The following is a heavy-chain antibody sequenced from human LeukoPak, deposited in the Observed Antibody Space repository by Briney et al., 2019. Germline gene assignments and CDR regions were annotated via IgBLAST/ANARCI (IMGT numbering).Heavy chain of an antibody. D-gene: IGHD4-17*01. CDR1: GYRFTDYY. V-gene: IGHV1-2*02. J-gene: IGHJ3*02. Sequence: ASVKVSCKASGYRFTDYYMQWVRQAPGQGLEWMGWVNPNSGGTNYAQKFQGRVTMTSDTSISTAYMELSRLRFDDTAVYYCARPRDYGDYDAFDIWGQGTMVTVSS. CDR3: ARPRDYGDYDAFDI. CDR2: VNPNSGGT.